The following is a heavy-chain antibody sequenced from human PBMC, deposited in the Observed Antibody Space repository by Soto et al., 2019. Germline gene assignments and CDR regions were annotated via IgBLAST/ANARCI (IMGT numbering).Heavy chain of an antibody. CDR3: TTVILGYCTNGVCFGERITYFDY. Sequence: GGPLILSCAASDFNFTNAWMSCVRQAPGKGLEWVGRIKSKTDGGTTDYAAPVENRFTISRDDSKNTLYLQMNRLKTGDTAVYYCTTVILGYCTNGVCFGERITYFDYWGQGTSVTVS. J-gene: IGHJ4*02. D-gene: IGHD2-8*01. CDR2: IKSKTDGGTT. CDR1: DFNFTNAW. V-gene: IGHV3-15*07.